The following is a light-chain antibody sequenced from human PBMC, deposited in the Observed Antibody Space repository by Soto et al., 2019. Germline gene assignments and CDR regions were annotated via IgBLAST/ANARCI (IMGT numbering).Light chain of an antibody. V-gene: IGLV2-23*02. Sequence: QLVLTQPASVSGSPGQSITISCTGTSSDVGSYNRVSWYQQHPGKAPKLLIFEVSKRPSGVSNRFSGSKSGNTASLTISGLQAEDEADYYCCSCAGDSTSYVFGTGTQLTVL. CDR1: SSDVGSYNR. CDR2: EVS. CDR3: CSCAGDSTSYV. J-gene: IGLJ1*01.